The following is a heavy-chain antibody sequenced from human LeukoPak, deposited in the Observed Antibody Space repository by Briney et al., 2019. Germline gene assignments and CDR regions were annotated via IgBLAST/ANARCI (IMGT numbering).Heavy chain of an antibody. J-gene: IGHJ4*02. CDR1: GFTLSDYG. CDR2: ISGSGGST. CDR3: AKDGLRLGELSFGYFDY. Sequence: SGGSLRLSCAASGFTLSDYGMHWVRQAPGKGLEWVSAISGSGGSTYYADSVKGRFTISRDNSKNTLYLQMNSLRAEDTAVYYCAKDGLRLGELSFGYFDYWGQGTLVTVSS. D-gene: IGHD3-16*02. V-gene: IGHV3-23*01.